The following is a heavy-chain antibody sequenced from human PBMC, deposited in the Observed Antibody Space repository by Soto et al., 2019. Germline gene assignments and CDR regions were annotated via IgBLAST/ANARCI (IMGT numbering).Heavy chain of an antibody. J-gene: IGHJ1*01. D-gene: IGHD6-19*01. Sequence: ASVKVSCKASGYTFTSYAMHWVRQAPGQRLEWMGWINAGNGNTKYSQKFQGRVTITRDTSASTAYMELSSLRSEDTAVYYCARDPKPHSSGWSRYFQHWGQGTLVNVSS. CDR3: ARDPKPHSSGWSRYFQH. V-gene: IGHV1-3*01. CDR1: GYTFTSYA. CDR2: INAGNGNT.